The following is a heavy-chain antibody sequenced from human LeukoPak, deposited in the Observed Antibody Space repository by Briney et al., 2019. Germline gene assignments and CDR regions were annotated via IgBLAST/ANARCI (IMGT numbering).Heavy chain of an antibody. CDR3: ARHRYGFWSGYPLYFDY. CDR2: IYYSGST. J-gene: IGHJ4*02. CDR1: GGSISSYY. D-gene: IGHD3-3*01. Sequence: PSETLSLTCTVSGGSISSYYWSWIRQPPGKGLEWIGYIYYSGSTNYNPSLKSRVTISVDTSKNQFSLKLSSVTAADTAVYYCARHRYGFWSGYPLYFDYWGQGTLVTVSS. V-gene: IGHV4-59*08.